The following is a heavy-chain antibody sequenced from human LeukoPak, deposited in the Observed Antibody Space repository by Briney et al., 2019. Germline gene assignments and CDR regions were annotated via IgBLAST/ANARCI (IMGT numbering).Heavy chain of an antibody. CDR2: INPSGGST. Sequence: ASVKVSRKASGYTFTSYYMHWVRQAPGQGLEWMGIINPSGGSTSYAQKYQGRVTMTRDTSTSTVYMELSSLRSEDTAVYYCARDQGGYQLPYYWGQGTLVTVSS. V-gene: IGHV1-46*01. CDR3: ARDQGGYQLPYY. CDR1: GYTFTSYY. J-gene: IGHJ4*02. D-gene: IGHD2-2*01.